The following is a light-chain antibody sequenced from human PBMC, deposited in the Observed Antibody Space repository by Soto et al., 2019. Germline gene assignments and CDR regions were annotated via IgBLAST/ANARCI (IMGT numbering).Light chain of an antibody. CDR2: GAS. CDR1: QSVSSSY. J-gene: IGKJ4*01. V-gene: IGKV3D-20*02. Sequence: EIVLTQSPGTLSLSPGERATLSCRASQSVSSSYLAWYQQKPGQAPRLLIYGASSRATGIPDRFSGSGSGTDFTLTIRRLQHEDFVVYYCQQGGKWPSTFGAGTKVEMK. CDR3: QQGGKWPST.